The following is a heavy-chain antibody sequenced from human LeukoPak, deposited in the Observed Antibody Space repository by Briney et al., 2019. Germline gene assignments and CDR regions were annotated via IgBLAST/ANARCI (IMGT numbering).Heavy chain of an antibody. CDR3: ARGQVFSGYDFQKLPDS. CDR1: GGSISSYY. V-gene: IGHV4-59*01. J-gene: IGHJ4*02. CDR2: IYYSGST. Sequence: PSETLSLTCTVSGGSISSYYWSWIRQPPGKGLEWIGYIYYSGSTNYNPFLKSRVTISVDTSKNQFSLKLSSVTAADTAVYYCARGQVFSGYDFQKLPDSWGQGTLVTVSS. D-gene: IGHD5-12*01.